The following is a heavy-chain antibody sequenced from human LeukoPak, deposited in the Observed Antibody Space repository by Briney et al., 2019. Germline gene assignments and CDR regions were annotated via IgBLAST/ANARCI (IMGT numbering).Heavy chain of an antibody. V-gene: IGHV3-23*01. D-gene: IGHD6-13*01. CDR2: ISGSGGST. J-gene: IGHJ3*02. CDR1: GGSFSGYY. CDR3: AKAAGYSSSWYSGGAFDI. Sequence: ETLSLTCAVYGGSFSGYYWSWIRQPPGKGLEWVSAISGSGGSTYYADSVKGRFAISRDNSKNTLYLQMNSLRAEDTAVYYCAKAAGYSSSWYSGGAFDIWGQGTMVTVSS.